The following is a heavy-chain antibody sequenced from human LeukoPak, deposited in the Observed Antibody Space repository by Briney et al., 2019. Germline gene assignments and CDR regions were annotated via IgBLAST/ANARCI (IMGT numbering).Heavy chain of an antibody. CDR3: ARDRARYCSSTSCHPPDY. J-gene: IGHJ4*02. Sequence: GGSLRLSCVASGLTFSSYAMSWVRQAPGKGLEWVSDISGNGGSTYYADSVKGRFTISRDNSKNTLYLQMNSLRAEDTAVYYCARDRARYCSSTSCHPPDYWGQGTLVTVSS. V-gene: IGHV3-23*01. D-gene: IGHD2-2*01. CDR1: GLTFSSYA. CDR2: ISGNGGST.